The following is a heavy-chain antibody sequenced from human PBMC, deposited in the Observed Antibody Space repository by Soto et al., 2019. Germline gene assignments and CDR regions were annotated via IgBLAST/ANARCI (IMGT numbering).Heavy chain of an antibody. Sequence: QLQLQESGPGLVKPSETLSLTCTVSGGSISSSSYYWGWIRQPPGKGLEWIGSIYYSGSTYYNPSLKSRFTISVDTSKNQFSLKLSSVTAADTAVYYCARLYSGSGVIRGRWFDPWGQGTLVTVSS. CDR3: ARLYSGSGVIRGRWFDP. V-gene: IGHV4-39*01. D-gene: IGHD3-10*01. CDR2: IYYSGST. J-gene: IGHJ5*02. CDR1: GGSISSSSYY.